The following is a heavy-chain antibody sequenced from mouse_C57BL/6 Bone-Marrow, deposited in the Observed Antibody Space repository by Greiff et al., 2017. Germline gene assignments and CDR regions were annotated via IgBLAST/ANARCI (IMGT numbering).Heavy chain of an antibody. D-gene: IGHD1-1*01. J-gene: IGHJ1*03. Sequence: QVQLQQPGAELVKPGASVKMSCKASGYTFTSYWITWVKQRPGQGLEWIGDIYPGSGSTNYNEKFKSKATLTVDTSSSTAYMQLSSLTSEDSAVYYCARAPPITSRVARYWYFDVWGTGTTVTVSS. CDR3: ARAPPITSRVARYWYFDV. CDR2: IYPGSGST. CDR1: GYTFTSYW. V-gene: IGHV1-55*01.